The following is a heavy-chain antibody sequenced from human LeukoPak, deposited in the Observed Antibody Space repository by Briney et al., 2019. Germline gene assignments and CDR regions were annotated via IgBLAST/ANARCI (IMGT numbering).Heavy chain of an antibody. J-gene: IGHJ6*02. Sequence: GGSLRLSCPASGFTFSSYSMNWVRQAPGKGLEWVSSISSSSSYIYYADSVKGRFTISRDNAKNSLYLQMNSLRAEDTAVYYCARVSRKRILGVWGQGTTVTVSS. D-gene: IGHD1-14*01. CDR1: GFTFSSYS. V-gene: IGHV3-21*01. CDR3: ARVSRKRILGV. CDR2: ISSSSSYI.